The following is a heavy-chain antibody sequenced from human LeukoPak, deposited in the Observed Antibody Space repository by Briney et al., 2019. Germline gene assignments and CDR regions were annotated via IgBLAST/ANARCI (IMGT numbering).Heavy chain of an antibody. J-gene: IGHJ5*02. CDR3: ARGGEYSSPNWFDP. Sequence: SETLSLTCTVSGGSISSYYWSWIRQPPGKGLEWIGYIYYSGSTNYNPSLKSRVTISVDTSKNQFSLKLSSVTAADTAVYYCARGGEYSSPNWFDPWGQGTLVTVS. V-gene: IGHV4-59*01. D-gene: IGHD6-6*01. CDR2: IYYSGST. CDR1: GGSISSYY.